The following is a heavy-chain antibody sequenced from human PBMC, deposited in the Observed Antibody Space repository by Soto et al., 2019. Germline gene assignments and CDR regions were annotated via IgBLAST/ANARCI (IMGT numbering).Heavy chain of an antibody. CDR2: IYYSGST. J-gene: IGHJ4*02. D-gene: IGHD3-16*02. CDR1: GGSISSYY. CDR3: ARVTLGYQFDY. Sequence: SETLSLTCTVSGGSISSYYWSWIRQPPGKGLEWIGYIYYSGSTNYNPSLKSRVTISVDTPKNQFSLKLSSVTAADTAVYYCARVTLGYQFDYWGQGTLVTVSS. V-gene: IGHV4-59*01.